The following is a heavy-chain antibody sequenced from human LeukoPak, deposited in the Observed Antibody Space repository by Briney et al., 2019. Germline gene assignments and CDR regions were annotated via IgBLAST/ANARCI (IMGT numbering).Heavy chain of an antibody. Sequence: SETLSLTCTVSGGSISSYYWSWIRQPPGKGLGWIGYIYYSGSTKYKPSLKSRVTISVDTSKNQFSLKLSSVTAADTAVYYCARGRFLDAFDIWGQGTMVTVSS. CDR3: ARGRFLDAFDI. D-gene: IGHD3-3*01. J-gene: IGHJ3*02. CDR1: GGSISSYY. CDR2: IYYSGST. V-gene: IGHV4-59*01.